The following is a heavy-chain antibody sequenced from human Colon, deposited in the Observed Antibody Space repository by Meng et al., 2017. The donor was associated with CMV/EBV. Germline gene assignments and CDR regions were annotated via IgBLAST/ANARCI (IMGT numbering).Heavy chain of an antibody. CDR2: ITWNSGRT. CDR1: GFTFDDYA. D-gene: IGHD1-7*01. V-gene: IGHV3-9*01. Sequence: SCAASGFTFDDYAMHWVRQAPGKGLEWVSSITWNSGRTGYVDSVEGRFTISRDNAKNSLYLQMNGLRDEDTALYYCAKDISPVGGSTGYHGMDVWGQGTTVTVSS. CDR3: AKDISPVGGSTGYHGMDV. J-gene: IGHJ6*02.